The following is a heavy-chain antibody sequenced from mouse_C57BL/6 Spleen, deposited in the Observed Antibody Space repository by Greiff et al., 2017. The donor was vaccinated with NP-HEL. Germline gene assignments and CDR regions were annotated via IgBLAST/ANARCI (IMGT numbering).Heavy chain of an antibody. J-gene: IGHJ1*03. CDR3: ARSRGGDWYFDV. CDR2: INPSNGGT. CDR1: GYTFTSYW. Sequence: VQLQQSGTELVKPGASVKLSCKASGYTFTSYWMHWVKQRPGQGLEWIGNINPSNGGTNYNEKFKSKATLTVDKSSSTAYMQLSSLTSEDSAVYYCARSRGGDWYFDVWGTGTTVTVSS. V-gene: IGHV1-53*01.